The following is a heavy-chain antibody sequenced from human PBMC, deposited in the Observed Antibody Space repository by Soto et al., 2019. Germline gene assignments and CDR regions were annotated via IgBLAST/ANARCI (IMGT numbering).Heavy chain of an antibody. J-gene: IGHJ3*02. D-gene: IGHD4-17*01. CDR3: AHSGLEGDYFAFDI. CDR1: GFSLSTSGVG. Sequence: QITLKESGPPLVNPTQTLTLTCTFSGFSLSTSGVGVGWIRQPPGKALEWLALIYWDDDKRYSPSLKSRLTITNDTSKNQVVLTMTNMDPVDTATYYCAHSGLEGDYFAFDIWGQGTMVTVSS. V-gene: IGHV2-5*02. CDR2: IYWDDDK.